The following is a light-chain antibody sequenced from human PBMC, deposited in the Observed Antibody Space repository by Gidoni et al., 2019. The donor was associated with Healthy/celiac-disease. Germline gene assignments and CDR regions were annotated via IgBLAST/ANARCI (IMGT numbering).Light chain of an antibody. CDR1: QGISSY. V-gene: IGKV1-8*01. J-gene: IGKJ1*01. CDR3: QQYYSYPPGT. Sequence: AIRMTQSPSSLSASTGDRVTITCRASQGISSYLAWYQQKPGKAPKLLIYAASTLQSGVPSRFSGSGSGTDFTLTISCLQSEDFATCYCQQYYSYPPGTFGQGTKVEIK. CDR2: AAS.